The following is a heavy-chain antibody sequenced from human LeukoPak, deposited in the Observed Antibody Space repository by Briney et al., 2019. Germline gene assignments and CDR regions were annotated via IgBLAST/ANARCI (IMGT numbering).Heavy chain of an antibody. J-gene: IGHJ4*02. D-gene: IGHD3-22*01. CDR3: ARGSDSSGYYHDFDY. CDR2: INHSGST. CDR1: GGSFSDYS. V-gene: IGHV4-34*01. Sequence: SETLSLTCAVYGGSFSDYSWGWIRQPPGRGLEWIGEINHSGSTNYNPSLKSRVTISVDTSKNQFSLKLSSVTAADTAVYYCARGSDSSGYYHDFDYWGQGTLVTVSS.